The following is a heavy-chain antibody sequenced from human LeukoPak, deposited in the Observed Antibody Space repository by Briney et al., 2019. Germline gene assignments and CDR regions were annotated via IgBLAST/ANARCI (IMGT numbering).Heavy chain of an antibody. Sequence: PSETLSLTRTVARGSLSCNYCSWIGQPPGRGVEWIGYIYSNRSNNYNPSQKIRVAISVDTSKNEFALKLSSVTAADTAVYYCARYWKYYDILTGLHDAFDIWGQGTMVTVSS. CDR1: RGSLSCNY. CDR3: ARYWKYYDILTGLHDAFDI. CDR2: IYSNRSN. J-gene: IGHJ3*02. V-gene: IGHV4-59*08. D-gene: IGHD3-9*01.